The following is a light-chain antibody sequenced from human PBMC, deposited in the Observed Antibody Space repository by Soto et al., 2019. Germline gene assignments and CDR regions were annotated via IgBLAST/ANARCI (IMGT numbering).Light chain of an antibody. Sequence: EIVLTQSPGTLSLSPGERATLSCRASQSVSSSYLAWYQQKPRQAPRLLIYGASSRATGIPDRFSGSGSGTDFTFTISRLEPEDFAVYYCQQYGSSPYTFGQGTKLDIK. CDR3: QQYGSSPYT. CDR1: QSVSSSY. V-gene: IGKV3-20*01. CDR2: GAS. J-gene: IGKJ2*01.